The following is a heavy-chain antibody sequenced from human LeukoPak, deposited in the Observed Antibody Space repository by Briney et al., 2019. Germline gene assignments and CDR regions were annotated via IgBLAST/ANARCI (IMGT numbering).Heavy chain of an antibody. Sequence: ASVKVSCKASGYTFTGYYMHWVRQAPGQGLEWMGGIIPIFGTANYAQKFQGRVTITADESTSTAYMELSSLRSEDTAVYYCASRPNYYYGMDVWGQGTTVTVSS. CDR1: GYTFTGYY. V-gene: IGHV1-69*13. J-gene: IGHJ6*02. CDR3: ASRPNYYYGMDV. CDR2: IIPIFGTA.